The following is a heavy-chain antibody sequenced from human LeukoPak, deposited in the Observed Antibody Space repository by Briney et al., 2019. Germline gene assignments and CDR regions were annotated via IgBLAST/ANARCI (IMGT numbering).Heavy chain of an antibody. CDR1: GYTFTGYY. V-gene: IGHV1-2*02. D-gene: IGHD4-23*01. CDR3: VRDNSVEDTAWWFDP. J-gene: IGHJ5*02. Sequence: ASVKVSCKASGYTFTGYYMHWVRQAPGQGLEWMGWINPNSGGTSYAQKFQGRVTMTRDMSTSTDYMELSSLRSEDTAVYYCVRDNSVEDTAWWFDPWGQGTLVTVSS. CDR2: INPNSGGT.